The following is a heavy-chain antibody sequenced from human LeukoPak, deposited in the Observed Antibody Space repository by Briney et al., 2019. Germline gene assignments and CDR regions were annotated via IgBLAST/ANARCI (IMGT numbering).Heavy chain of an antibody. CDR1: GDPISRGSFS. V-gene: IGHV4-61*02. Sequence: SQTLSLTCTVSGDPISRGSFSWTWIRQAPGKGLEWIGRIYTSGSTNYNPSLKSRVTISVDTSKNQFSLKLSSVTAADTAVYYCATSPQLRLGELSLYSLARGYFQHWGQGTLVTVSS. D-gene: IGHD3-16*02. CDR3: ATSPQLRLGELSLYSLARGYFQH. CDR2: IYTSGST. J-gene: IGHJ1*01.